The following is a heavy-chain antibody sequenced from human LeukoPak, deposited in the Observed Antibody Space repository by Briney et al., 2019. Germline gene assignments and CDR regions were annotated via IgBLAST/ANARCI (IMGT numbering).Heavy chain of an antibody. J-gene: IGHJ4*02. CDR2: IYYSGGT. D-gene: IGHD6-13*01. V-gene: IGHV4-30-4*01. CDR1: GGSISSGNYY. Sequence: SETLSLTCTVSGGSISSGNYYWSWIRQPPGKGLEWIGYIYYSGGTYYNPSLKSRVTISVDTSKNQFSLKLSSVTAADTAVYYCARVVGQQLAFDYWGQGTPVTVSS. CDR3: ARVVGQQLAFDY.